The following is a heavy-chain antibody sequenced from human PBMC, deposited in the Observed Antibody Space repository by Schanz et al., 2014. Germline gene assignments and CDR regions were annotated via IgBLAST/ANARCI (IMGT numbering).Heavy chain of an antibody. CDR2: INPNSGGT. Sequence: QVQLLQSGAEVKKPGASVKVSCKASGYTFTGYYMRWVRQAPGQGLEWMGRINPNSGGTNFAQKFQGRVTVTRDTSISTAYMELGSLRFDDTAVYYCARDRDQWDGNYLDYWGQGTLVTVSS. CDR1: GYTFTGYY. J-gene: IGHJ4*02. CDR3: ARDRDQWDGNYLDY. D-gene: IGHD1-26*01. V-gene: IGHV1-2*06.